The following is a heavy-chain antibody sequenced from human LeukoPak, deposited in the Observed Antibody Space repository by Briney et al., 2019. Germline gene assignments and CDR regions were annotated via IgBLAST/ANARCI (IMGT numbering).Heavy chain of an antibody. CDR2: IIPIFGTA. D-gene: IGHD6-13*01. Sequence: SVTVSCKASGGTFSSYAISWVRQAPGQGLEWMGGIIPIFGTANYAQKFQGRVTITADESTSTAYMELSSLRDEDTAVYYCARAEYSSSWFDYWGQGTLVTVSS. CDR1: GGTFSSYA. J-gene: IGHJ4*02. V-gene: IGHV1-69*01. CDR3: ARAEYSSSWFDY.